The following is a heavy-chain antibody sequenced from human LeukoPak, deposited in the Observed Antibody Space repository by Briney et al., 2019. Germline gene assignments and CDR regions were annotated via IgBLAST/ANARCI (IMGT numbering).Heavy chain of an antibody. CDR3: ASGELERRVYFDY. Sequence: ASVSVSCMASGYTFTGYYMRWVRQAPGQGLEWMGWINPNGGGTNYAQKFQGRVTMTRHTSISTAYMELSRLRSDDTAVYYCASGELERRVYFDYWGGGTLVTVSS. D-gene: IGHD1-1*01. V-gene: IGHV1-2*02. CDR1: GYTFTGYY. CDR2: INPNGGGT. J-gene: IGHJ4*02.